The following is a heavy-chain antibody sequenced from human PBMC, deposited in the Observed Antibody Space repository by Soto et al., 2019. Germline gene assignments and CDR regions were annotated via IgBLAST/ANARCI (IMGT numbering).Heavy chain of an antibody. V-gene: IGHV1-69*13. Sequence: SVKVSCKASGGTFSSYAISWVRQAPGQGLEWMGGIIPIFGTANYAQKFQGRVTITADESTSTAYMELSSLRSEDTAVYYCARDGIKGSSGYRHDAFDIWGQGTMVTV. CDR3: ARDGIKGSSGYRHDAFDI. CDR1: GGTFSSYA. D-gene: IGHD3-22*01. CDR2: IIPIFGTA. J-gene: IGHJ3*02.